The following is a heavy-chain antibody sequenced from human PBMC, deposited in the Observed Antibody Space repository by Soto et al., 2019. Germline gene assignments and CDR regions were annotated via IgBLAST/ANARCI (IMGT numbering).Heavy chain of an antibody. CDR3: AKDVMITFGGVTTRGSAFDI. D-gene: IGHD3-16*01. J-gene: IGHJ3*02. Sequence: GGSLRLSCAASGFIVSSSYMSWVRQAPGKGLEWVSAIYSGGSTYYEDSVKGRFTISRDNSKNTLYLQMNSLRAEDTAVYYCAKDVMITFGGVTTRGSAFDIWGQGTMVTVSS. CDR2: IYSGGST. CDR1: GFIVSSSY. V-gene: IGHV3-53*01.